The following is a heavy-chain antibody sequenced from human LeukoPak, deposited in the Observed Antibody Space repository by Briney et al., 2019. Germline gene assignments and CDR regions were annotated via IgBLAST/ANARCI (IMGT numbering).Heavy chain of an antibody. J-gene: IGHJ4*02. V-gene: IGHV1-2*02. CDR1: GYTFTSYG. CDR2: INPNSGGT. D-gene: IGHD6-6*01. Sequence: ASVKVSCKASGYTFTSYGISWVRQAPGQGLEWMGWINPNSGGTNYAQKFQGRVTMTRDTSISTAYMELSRLRSDDTAVYYCAQLASIAAPNYWGQGTLVTVSS. CDR3: AQLASIAAPNY.